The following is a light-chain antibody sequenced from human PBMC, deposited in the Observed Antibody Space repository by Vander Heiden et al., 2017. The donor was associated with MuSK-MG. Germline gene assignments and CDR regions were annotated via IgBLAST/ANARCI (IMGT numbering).Light chain of an antibody. V-gene: IGKV1-39*01. J-gene: IGKJ1*01. Sequence: DIHMTHSPSSLSASVSDRVTITCLAVQSISSYLTWYQQKPGQAPKLLIYATSSLQSGVPSRFSGSGSGTDFTLTISSLQPEDFATYYCQQCYSTPRTFGQGTKVEIK. CDR1: QSISSY. CDR3: QQCYSTPRT. CDR2: ATS.